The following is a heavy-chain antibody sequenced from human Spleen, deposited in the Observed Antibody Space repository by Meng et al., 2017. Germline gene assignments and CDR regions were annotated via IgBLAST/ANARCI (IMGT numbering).Heavy chain of an antibody. D-gene: IGHD6-19*01. V-gene: IGHV1-18*01. Sequence: ASVKVSCKASGYTFTSYGISWVRQAPGQGLEWMGWISAYNGNTNYAQKLQGRVTMTTDTSTSTAYMELRSLRSDDTAVYYCAGDSLSTYSSGWYYGMDVWGQGTTVTVSS. J-gene: IGHJ6*02. CDR1: GYTFTSYG. CDR2: ISAYNGNT. CDR3: AGDSLSTYSSGWYYGMDV.